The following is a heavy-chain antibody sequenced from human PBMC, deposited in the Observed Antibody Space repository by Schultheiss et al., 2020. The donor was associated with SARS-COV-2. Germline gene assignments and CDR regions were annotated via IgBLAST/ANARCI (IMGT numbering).Heavy chain of an antibody. V-gene: IGHV3-74*01. CDR3: ARLDYGDYEIDY. Sequence: GGSLRLSCAASGFTFSSYWMHWVRQAPGKGLVWVSRINSDGSSTSYADSVKGRFTISRDNAKNTLYLQMNSLRAEDTAVYYCARLDYGDYEIDYWGLGALVTVSS. J-gene: IGHJ4*02. D-gene: IGHD4-17*01. CDR1: GFTFSSYW. CDR2: INSDGSST.